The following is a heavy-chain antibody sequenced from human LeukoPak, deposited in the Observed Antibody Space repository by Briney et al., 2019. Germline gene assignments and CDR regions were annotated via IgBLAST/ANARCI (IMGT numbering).Heavy chain of an antibody. Sequence: GGSLRLSCTVSGFTFGDYAINWVRQAPGKGLEWVGFIRSKAFGVTAEYAASVKGRFTISRDDSKSIAYLQMNGLKTEDTAVYYCTRDRASSALGDYWGQGTLVTVSS. V-gene: IGHV3-49*04. CDR2: IRSKAFGVTA. D-gene: IGHD7-27*01. J-gene: IGHJ4*02. CDR1: GFTFGDYA. CDR3: TRDRASSALGDY.